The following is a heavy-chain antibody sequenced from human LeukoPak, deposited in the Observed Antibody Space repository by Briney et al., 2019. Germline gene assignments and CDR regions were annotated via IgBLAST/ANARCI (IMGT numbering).Heavy chain of an antibody. CDR3: AKDLRQWLSLCFDY. J-gene: IGHJ4*02. Sequence: PGGSLRLSCAASGFTFSSYSMNWVRQAPGKGLEWVSAISGSGGSTYYADSVKGRFTISRDNSKNTLYLQMNSLRAEDTAVYYCAKDLRQWLSLCFDYWGQGTLVTVSS. D-gene: IGHD6-19*01. CDR2: ISGSGGST. V-gene: IGHV3-23*01. CDR1: GFTFSSYS.